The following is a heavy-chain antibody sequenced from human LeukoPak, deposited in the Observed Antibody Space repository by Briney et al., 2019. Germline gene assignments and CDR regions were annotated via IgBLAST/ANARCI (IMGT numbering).Heavy chain of an antibody. CDR2: IWYDASNK. CDR3: VRGVGVSRFNYFDP. Sequence: GGSLRLSCAVSGFTFSSFGMHWVRQAPGKGLEWVAVIWYDASNKYYADSVKGRFTISRDNSKNTLFLQMNGLRDDDTAVYYCVRGVGVSRFNYFDPWGQGTLVIVSS. D-gene: IGHD6-13*01. J-gene: IGHJ5*02. CDR1: GFTFSSFG. V-gene: IGHV3-33*01.